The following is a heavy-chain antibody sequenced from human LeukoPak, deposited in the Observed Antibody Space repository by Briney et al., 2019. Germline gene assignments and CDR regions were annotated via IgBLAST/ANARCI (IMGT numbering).Heavy chain of an antibody. J-gene: IGHJ6*04. Sequence: PSETPSLTCTVSGSSISSGGYYWSWIRQHPGKGLEWIGYIYYSGSTYYNPSLKSRVTISVDTSKNQFSLKLSSVTAADTAVYYCARDRDIAVAGTRYYYYGMDVWGKGTTVTVSS. V-gene: IGHV4-31*03. CDR2: IYYSGST. D-gene: IGHD6-19*01. CDR3: ARDRDIAVAGTRYYYYGMDV. CDR1: GSSISSGGYY.